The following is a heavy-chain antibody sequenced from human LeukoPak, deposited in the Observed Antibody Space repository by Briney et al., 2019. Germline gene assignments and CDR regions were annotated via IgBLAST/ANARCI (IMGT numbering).Heavy chain of an antibody. D-gene: IGHD5-12*01. V-gene: IGHV4-59*08. CDR2: IYYSGST. CDR1: GGSISSYC. CDR3: ARQPLAPTAYYYGMDV. J-gene: IGHJ6*02. Sequence: SETLSLTCTVSGGSISSYCWSWIRQPPGKGLEWIGYIYYSGSTNYNPSLKSRVTISVDTSKNQFSLKLSSVTAADTAVYYCARQPLAPTAYYYGMDVWGQGTTVTVSS.